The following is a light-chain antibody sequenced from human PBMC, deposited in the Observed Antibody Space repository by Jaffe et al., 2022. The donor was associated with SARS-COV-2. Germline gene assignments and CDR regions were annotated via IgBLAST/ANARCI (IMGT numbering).Light chain of an antibody. CDR2: EYD. Sequence: QSVLTQPPSVSAAPGQKVTISCSGSSSNIGDNYVSWYRQFPGTAPKLLIYEYDRRPSEVPDRFSGSKSGTSATLGITGLQTGDEAHYYCGTWDSNLSAYVFGPGTKVAVL. CDR3: GTWDSNLSAYV. V-gene: IGLV1-51*02. CDR1: SSNIGDNY. J-gene: IGLJ1*01.